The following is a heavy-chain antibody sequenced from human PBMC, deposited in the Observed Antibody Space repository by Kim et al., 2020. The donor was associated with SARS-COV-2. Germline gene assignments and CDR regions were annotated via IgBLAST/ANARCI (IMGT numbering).Heavy chain of an antibody. D-gene: IGHD2-15*01. Sequence: KSRVTISVDTSKNQFSLKLSSVTAADTAVYYCASLNCSGGSCYSGSFDLWGRGTLVTVSS. J-gene: IGHJ2*01. CDR3: ASLNCSGGSCYSGSFDL. V-gene: IGHV4-31*02.